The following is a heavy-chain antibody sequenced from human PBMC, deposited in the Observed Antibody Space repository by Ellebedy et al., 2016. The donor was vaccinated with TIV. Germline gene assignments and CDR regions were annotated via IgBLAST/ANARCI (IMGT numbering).Heavy chain of an antibody. Sequence: GGSLRLSXAASGFTVSSNYMTWVRQAPGKGLEWVSVLYSGGSPYYADSVKGRFTISRHNSNNTLYLQMNSLRPEDRAVYYCAKGGLAANIVSGVGDLDYWGRGTLVTVSS. J-gene: IGHJ4*02. CDR1: GFTVSSNY. D-gene: IGHD2-15*01. V-gene: IGHV3-53*04. CDR2: LYSGGSP. CDR3: AKGGLAANIVSGVGDLDY.